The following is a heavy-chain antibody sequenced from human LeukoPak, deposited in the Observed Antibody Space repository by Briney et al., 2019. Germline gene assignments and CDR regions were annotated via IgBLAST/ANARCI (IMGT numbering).Heavy chain of an antibody. CDR1: GITFSNYA. CDR2: ISGSAHKI. J-gene: IGHJ4*02. D-gene: IGHD5-18*01. V-gene: IGHV3-23*01. CDR3: AGRVTGYSSGYVY. Sequence: GGSLRLSCVASGITFSNYAVSWVRQAPEKGLDWVTVISGSAHKIRYADSVKGRFTISRDNSENIVYLQMNNLRAEDTAVYYCAGRVTGYSSGYVYWGQGTLVTVSS.